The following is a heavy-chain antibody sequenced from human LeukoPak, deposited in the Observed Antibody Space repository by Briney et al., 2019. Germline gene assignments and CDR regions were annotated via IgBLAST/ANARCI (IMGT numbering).Heavy chain of an antibody. CDR3: ARVSYYGSGNMDV. Sequence: GGSLRLSCAASGFTSDDYGMSWVRQAPGKGLEWVSGINWNGGSTGYADSVKGRFTISRDNAKNSLYLQMNSLRAEDTALYYCARVSYYGSGNMDVWGKGTTVTVSS. CDR2: INWNGGST. D-gene: IGHD3-10*01. J-gene: IGHJ6*03. V-gene: IGHV3-20*04. CDR1: GFTSDDYG.